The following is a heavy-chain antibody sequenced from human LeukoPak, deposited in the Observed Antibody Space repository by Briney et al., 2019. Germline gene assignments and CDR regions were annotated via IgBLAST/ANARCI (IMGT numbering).Heavy chain of an antibody. Sequence: SETLSLTCTVSGGSISAYYWSWIRQPPGKGLEWIGYIYYSGSTNYNPSLKSRVTISIDTSKNQFSLNLSSVTAADTAVYYCARSERYSSGWYFYFDYWGQGTLVTVSS. CDR1: GGSISAYY. V-gene: IGHV4-59*01. CDR2: IYYSGST. D-gene: IGHD6-19*01. J-gene: IGHJ4*02. CDR3: ARSERYSSGWYFYFDY.